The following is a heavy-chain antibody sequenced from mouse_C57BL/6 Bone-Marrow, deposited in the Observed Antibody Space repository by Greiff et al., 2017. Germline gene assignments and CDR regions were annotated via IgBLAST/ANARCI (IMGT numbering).Heavy chain of an antibody. J-gene: IGHJ4*01. V-gene: IGHV1-81*01. D-gene: IGHD1-1*01. CDR3: ARRYGSSPYAMDY. CDR2: IYPISGNP. Sequence: QVQLQQSGAELARPVASVKLSCQASGYTFTSYGISWVKQRTGPGIEWFGEIYPISGNPYYNEKFMCTATLNAEKSTSTAYMELRSLTSEDSAVYFCARRYGSSPYAMDYWGQGTSVTGSS. CDR1: GYTFTSYG.